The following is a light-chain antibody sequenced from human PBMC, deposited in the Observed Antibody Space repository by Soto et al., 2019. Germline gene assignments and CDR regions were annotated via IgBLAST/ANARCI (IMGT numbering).Light chain of an antibody. V-gene: IGKV1-5*03. CDR3: QHYNSYWA. CDR2: KAS. CDR1: QSISSW. J-gene: IGKJ1*01. Sequence: DIQMTQSPSTLSASVGDRVTITCRASQSISSWLAWYQQKPGKAPKLLIYKASSLESGVPSRFSGSVSGTEFTLTISSLQPDDFATYYCQHYNSYWAFGQGTKVDIK.